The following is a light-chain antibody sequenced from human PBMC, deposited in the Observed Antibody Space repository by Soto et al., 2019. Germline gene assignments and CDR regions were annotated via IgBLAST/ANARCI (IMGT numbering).Light chain of an antibody. CDR1: SSNIGARYD. Sequence: QSVLTQPPSVSGAPGQRVTISCTGSSSNIGARYDVHWYQQLPGTAPKLLIYGNNNRPSGVPGRFSGSKSGTSASLAITGLQADGEADYYCCSSGGSPTYVFGTGTKVTVL. CDR2: GNN. CDR3: CSSGGSPTYV. J-gene: IGLJ1*01. V-gene: IGLV1-40*01.